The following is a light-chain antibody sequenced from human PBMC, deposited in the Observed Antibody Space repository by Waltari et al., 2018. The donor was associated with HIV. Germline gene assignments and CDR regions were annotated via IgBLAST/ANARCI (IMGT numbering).Light chain of an antibody. CDR2: LNSDGSH. CDR1: SGPSSSA. V-gene: IGLV4-69*01. Sequence: QLVLTQSPSASASLGASVKLTCPLSSGPSSSAIPCPQQQPEKGPRYLMKLNSDGSHSKGDGIPDRFSGSTSGAERYLTISSLQSEDEADYYCQTWGTGIRVFGGGTKLTVL. CDR3: QTWGTGIRV. J-gene: IGLJ3*02.